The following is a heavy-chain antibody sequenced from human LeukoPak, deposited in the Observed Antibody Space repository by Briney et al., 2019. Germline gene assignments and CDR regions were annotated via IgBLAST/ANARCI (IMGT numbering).Heavy chain of an antibody. J-gene: IGHJ3*02. CDR2: IYHSGST. CDR1: GGSISSGGYS. CDR3: ARDSTVHDAFDI. Sequence: KASETLSLTCAVSGGSISSGGYSWSWIRQPPGKGLEWIGYIYHSGSTYYNPSLKSRVTISVDRSKNQFSLKPSSVTAADTAVYYCARDSTVHDAFDIWGQGTMVTVSS. D-gene: IGHD1-1*01. V-gene: IGHV4-30-2*01.